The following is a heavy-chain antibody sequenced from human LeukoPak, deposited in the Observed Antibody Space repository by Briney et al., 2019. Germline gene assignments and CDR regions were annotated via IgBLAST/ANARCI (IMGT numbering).Heavy chain of an antibody. D-gene: IGHD3-9*01. V-gene: IGHV3-21*01. CDR1: GFTFSSYS. CDR3: AKDGSRGGYFDWPYYYYYMDV. Sequence: GGSLRLSCAASGFTFSSYSMNWVRQAPGKGLEWVSSISSSSSYIYYADSVKGRFTISRDNAKNSLYLQMNSLRAEDTAVYYCAKDGSRGGYFDWPYYYYYMDVWGKGTTVTISS. CDR2: ISSSSSYI. J-gene: IGHJ6*03.